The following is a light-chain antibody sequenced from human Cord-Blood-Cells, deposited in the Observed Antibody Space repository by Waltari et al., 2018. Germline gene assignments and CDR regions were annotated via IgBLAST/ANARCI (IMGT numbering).Light chain of an antibody. J-gene: IGKJ1*01. CDR3: QQYGSSRT. CDR1: QSVSSSY. Sequence: ELVFTQSPGTLSLSPGERATLSCRARQSVSSSYLAWYQQKPGQAPSLLIYGASSRATGIPDRFSGSGSGTDFTLTISRLEPEDFAVYYCQQYGSSRTFGQGTKVEIK. V-gene: IGKV3-20*01. CDR2: GAS.